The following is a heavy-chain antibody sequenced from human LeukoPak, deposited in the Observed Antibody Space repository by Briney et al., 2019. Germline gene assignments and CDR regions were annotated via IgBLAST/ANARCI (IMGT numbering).Heavy chain of an antibody. CDR2: IGSRSIYI. D-gene: IGHD3-22*01. V-gene: IGHV3-21*01. CDR1: GFTFSSYS. CDR3: ARDGGVVVNYAYDI. Sequence: GGSLRLSCAASGFTFSSYSMNWVRQAPGKGLEWVSSIGSRSIYIYYADSVKGRFTISRDNAKNSLYLQMNSLRAEDTAVYYCARDGGVVVNYAYDIWGQGTMVTVSS. J-gene: IGHJ3*02.